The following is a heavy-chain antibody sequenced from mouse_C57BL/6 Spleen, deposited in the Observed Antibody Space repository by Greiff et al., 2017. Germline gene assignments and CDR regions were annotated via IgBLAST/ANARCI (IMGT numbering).Heavy chain of an antibody. CDR3: TRKKITTALFDY. J-gene: IGHJ2*01. D-gene: IGHD1-2*01. V-gene: IGHV1-42*01. CDR1: GYSFTGYY. CDR2: INPSTGGT. Sequence: EVQLQQSGPELVKPGASVKISCKASGYSFTGYYMNWVKQSPEKSLEWIGEINPSTGGTTYNQKFKAKATLTVDKSSRTAYMQLKSLTSEDSAVYYCTRKKITTALFDYWGQGTTLTGSS.